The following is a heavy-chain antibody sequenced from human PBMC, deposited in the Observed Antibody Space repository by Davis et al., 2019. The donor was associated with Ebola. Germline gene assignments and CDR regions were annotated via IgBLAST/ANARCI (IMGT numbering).Heavy chain of an antibody. CDR3: ARDPGYYGSGSLGGSDAFDI. J-gene: IGHJ3*02. V-gene: IGHV3-33*01. D-gene: IGHD3-10*01. CDR2: IWYDGSNK. Sequence: PGGSLRLSCAASGFTFSSYGMHWVRQAPGKGLEWVAVIWYDGSNKYYADSVKGRFTISRDNSKNSLYLQMNSLRAEDTAVYYWARDPGYYGSGSLGGSDAFDIWGQGTMVTVSS. CDR1: GFTFSSYG.